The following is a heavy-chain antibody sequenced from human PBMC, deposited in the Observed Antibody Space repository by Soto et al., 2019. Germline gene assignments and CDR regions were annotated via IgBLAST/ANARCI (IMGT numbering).Heavy chain of an antibody. CDR3: ARPSEFPNWFDP. CDR2: IYYSGST. CDR1: GGSISSYY. Sequence: PSETLSLTCTVSGGSISSYYWSWIRQPPGKGLEWIGYIYYSGSTNYNPSLKSRVTISVDTSKNQFSLKLSSVTAADTAVYYCARPSEFPNWFDPWGQGTLVTVSS. D-gene: IGHD3-10*01. V-gene: IGHV4-59*08. J-gene: IGHJ5*02.